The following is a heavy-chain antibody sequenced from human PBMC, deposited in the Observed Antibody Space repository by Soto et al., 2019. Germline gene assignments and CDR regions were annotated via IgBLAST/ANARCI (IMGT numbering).Heavy chain of an antibody. D-gene: IGHD1-1*01. Sequence: GASVNVSCKASGYTFSTYAIHWVRQAPGQSLEWMGWLNGGTGQTRYSQRFQDRVTITRDTSASTAYMEVSSLRPEDTAVYYCARGKGMEENYYYYGMDIWGQGTTVTVSS. CDR1: GYTFSTYA. J-gene: IGHJ6*02. V-gene: IGHV1-3*01. CDR2: LNGGTGQT. CDR3: ARGKGMEENYYYYGMDI.